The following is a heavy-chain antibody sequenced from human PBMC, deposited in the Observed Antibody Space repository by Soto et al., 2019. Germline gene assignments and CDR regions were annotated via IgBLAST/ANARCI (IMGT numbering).Heavy chain of an antibody. CDR1: GYSFTKFH. CDR2: IDTSGGIT. Sequence: QVQLIQFGAEVKKPGASVKVSCKASGYSFTKFHIHWVRQAPGQGLEWMGMIDTSGGITRDAQRFQGRITMTRDASTSTVYMELRSLTSEETAVYYCARDVIGQDHYETIGDYFDHGGQGTLVTVSS. V-gene: IGHV1-46*01. CDR3: ARDVIGQDHYETIGDYFDH. D-gene: IGHD3-22*01. J-gene: IGHJ4*02.